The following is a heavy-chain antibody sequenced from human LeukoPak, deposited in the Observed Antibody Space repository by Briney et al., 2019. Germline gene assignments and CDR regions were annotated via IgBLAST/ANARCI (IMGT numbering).Heavy chain of an antibody. V-gene: IGHV4-59*01. Sequence: PSETLSLTCTVSGGSISSYYWSWIRQPPGKGLEWIGYIYYSGSTNYNPSLKSRVTISVDTSKNQFSLKLSSVTAADTAVYYCARAGSSSGWYEIPGAFDIWGQGTMVTVSS. CDR3: ARAGSSSGWYEIPGAFDI. J-gene: IGHJ3*02. D-gene: IGHD6-19*01. CDR1: GGSISSYY. CDR2: IYYSGST.